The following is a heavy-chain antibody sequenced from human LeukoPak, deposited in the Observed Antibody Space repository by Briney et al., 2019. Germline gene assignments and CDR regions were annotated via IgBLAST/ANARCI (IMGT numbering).Heavy chain of an antibody. V-gene: IGHV3-33*01. Sequence: PGGSLRLSCAASGFTFNNYGMHWVRQAPGTGLEWVAVIWYDGRNQYYADSVKGRFTISRDNSKNTLSLQMNSLRAEDTAVYYCARDFKLQFGYYYGMDVWGQGTTVTVSS. CDR1: GFTFNNYG. CDR2: IWYDGRNQ. J-gene: IGHJ6*02. CDR3: ARDFKLQFGYYYGMDV. D-gene: IGHD5-24*01.